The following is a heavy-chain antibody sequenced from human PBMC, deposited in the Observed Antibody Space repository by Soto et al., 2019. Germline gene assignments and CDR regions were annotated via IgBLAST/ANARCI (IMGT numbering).Heavy chain of an antibody. CDR2: TRNKANSYTT. D-gene: IGHD3-22*01. Sequence: GGSLRLSCAASGFTFSDHYMDWVRQAPGKGLEWVGRTRNKANSYTTEYAATGKGSFTIARDDAKNSLYLQMNSLKTEGPAVYYCARESYDSSGYSYYYYGMDFWGQGTPVTVSS. V-gene: IGHV3-72*01. CDR1: GFTFSDHY. CDR3: ARESYDSSGYSYYYYGMDF. J-gene: IGHJ6*02.